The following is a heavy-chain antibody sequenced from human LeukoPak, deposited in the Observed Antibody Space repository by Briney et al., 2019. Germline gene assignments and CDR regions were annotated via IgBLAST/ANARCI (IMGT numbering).Heavy chain of an antibody. CDR2: IYVDGST. V-gene: IGHV3-66*02. D-gene: IGHD6-13*01. J-gene: IGHJ3*02. CDR1: GISVSSNY. CDR3: AGSWSPYDAFDI. Sequence: PGGSLRLSCAASGISVSSNYMSWVRQAPGKGLQWVSVIYVDGSTYYADSVKGRFTISRDNSKNTLYLQMNSLRTEDTAVYYCAGSWSPYDAFDIWGQGTMVSVSS.